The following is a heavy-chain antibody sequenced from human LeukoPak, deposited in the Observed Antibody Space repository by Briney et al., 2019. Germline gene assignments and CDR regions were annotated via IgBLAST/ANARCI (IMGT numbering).Heavy chain of an antibody. CDR2: INPNSGGT. J-gene: IGHJ5*02. D-gene: IGHD6-13*01. V-gene: IGHV1-2*02. CDR1: GYTFTGYY. Sequence: ASVKVSCKASGYTFTGYYIHWVRQAPGQGLEWMGWINPNSGGTNYAQNFQGRVTMTRDTSFSTAYMELTRLRSDDTAVYYCAREREAAEFDPWGQGTLVTVSS. CDR3: AREREAAEFDP.